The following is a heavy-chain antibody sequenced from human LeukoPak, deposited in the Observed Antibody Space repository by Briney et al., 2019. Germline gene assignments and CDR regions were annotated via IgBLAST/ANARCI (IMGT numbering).Heavy chain of an antibody. CDR3: AREGGGYYGSGSYIDY. Sequence: ASVKVSCKASGYTFTSYYMHWVRQAPGQGLEWMGIINPSGGSTSYVQKFQGRVTMTRDMSTSTVYMELSSLRSEDTAVYYCAREGGGYYGSGSYIDYWGQGTLVTVSS. D-gene: IGHD3-10*01. CDR2: INPSGGST. J-gene: IGHJ4*02. CDR1: GYTFTSYY. V-gene: IGHV1-46*01.